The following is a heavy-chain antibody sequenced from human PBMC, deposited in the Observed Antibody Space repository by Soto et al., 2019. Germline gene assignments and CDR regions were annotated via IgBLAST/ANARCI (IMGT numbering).Heavy chain of an antibody. CDR1: GYSVTSSDYY. V-gene: IGHV4-39*01. D-gene: IGHD2-15*01. Sequence: LTCSVSGYSVTSSDYYWAWIRQPPGKGLEWIGSMFYSGLTYYNPSLKSRVTLSVDTSKNQFSVRLNSVTAADTAVYYCAPLSVSLSGPYGIHVWGQGTTVTAP. CDR2: MFYSGLT. J-gene: IGHJ6*02. CDR3: APLSVSLSGPYGIHV.